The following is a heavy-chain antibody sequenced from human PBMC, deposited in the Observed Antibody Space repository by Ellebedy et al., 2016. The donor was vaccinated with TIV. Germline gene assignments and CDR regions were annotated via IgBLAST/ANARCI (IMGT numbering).Heavy chain of an antibody. CDR2: IYYRSKWYN. V-gene: IGHV6-1*01. Sequence: SQTLSLTXXISGDSVSSNSAVWSWIRQSPSRGLEWLGRIYYRSKWYNSYAESVKSRITINPDTSKNQFSLQLNSVTPDDTAVYYCARDFTTIRGVMNPFDYWGQGILVTVSS. CDR3: ARDFTTIRGVMNPFDY. D-gene: IGHD3-10*01. CDR1: GDSVSSNSAV. J-gene: IGHJ4*02.